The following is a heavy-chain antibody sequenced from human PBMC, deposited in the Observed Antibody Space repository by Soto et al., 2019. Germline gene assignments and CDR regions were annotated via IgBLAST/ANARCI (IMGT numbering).Heavy chain of an antibody. CDR3: SSYDYGDYVIEY. V-gene: IGHV3-73*01. CDR2: IRSKGNSYAT. Sequence: GGSLRLSCAASGFTFSAYAMHWVRQASGKGLEWVGRIRSKGNSYATSYAASVKGRFTISRDDSKNTAYLQMNSLKTEDTAVYFCSSYDYGDYVIEYWGQGTLVTVSS. D-gene: IGHD4-17*01. J-gene: IGHJ4*02. CDR1: GFTFSAYA.